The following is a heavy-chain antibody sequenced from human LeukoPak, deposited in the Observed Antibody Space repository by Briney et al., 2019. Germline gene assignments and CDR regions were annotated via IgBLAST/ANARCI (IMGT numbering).Heavy chain of an antibody. V-gene: IGHV4-59*08. CDR3: ARWYYSGWAFDY. CDR2: IRYSGST. J-gene: IGHJ4*02. D-gene: IGHD6-19*01. Sequence: SETLSLTCAVSGGTISSYYWNWIRQPPGKGLEWIGYIRYSGSTKYNPSLKSRVAISVETSKCQFSLTLRSVTAADTAVYYCARWYYSGWAFDYWGEGTLVSVSS. CDR1: GGTISSYY.